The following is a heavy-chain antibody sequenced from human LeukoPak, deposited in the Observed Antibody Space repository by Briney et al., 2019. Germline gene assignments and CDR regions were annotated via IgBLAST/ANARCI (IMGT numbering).Heavy chain of an antibody. V-gene: IGHV3-11*05. CDR1: GFTFSDYY. Sequence: PGGSLRLSCAASGFTFSDYYMSWIRQAPGKGLEWLSYISSTSTYTNYADSVKGRFTISRDNAKNSLYLQMNSLRAEDTAVYYCARAFGVVIKKPYYFDYWGQGTLVTVYS. J-gene: IGHJ4*02. CDR3: ARAFGVVIKKPYYFDY. CDR2: ISSTSTYT. D-gene: IGHD3-3*01.